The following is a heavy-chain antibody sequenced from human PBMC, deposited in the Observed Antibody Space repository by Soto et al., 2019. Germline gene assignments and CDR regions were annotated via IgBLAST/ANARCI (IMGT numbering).Heavy chain of an antibody. Sequence: QVQLVQSGAEVRKPGASVKVSCKASGFAFTGYDINWVRQATGQGLEWMGWMNPNSGNTGSAQKFQGRVTMSRNTSISTAYMELSRLRSEDTAIYYCARVGASPQDYWGQGTLVTVSS. CDR1: GFAFTGYD. J-gene: IGHJ4*02. CDR3: ARVGASPQDY. V-gene: IGHV1-8*01. D-gene: IGHD4-17*01. CDR2: MNPNSGNT.